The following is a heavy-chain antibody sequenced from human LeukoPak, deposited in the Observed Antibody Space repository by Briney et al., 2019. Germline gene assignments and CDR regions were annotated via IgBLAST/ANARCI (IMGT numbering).Heavy chain of an antibody. CDR1: GGSFSGYY. D-gene: IGHD3-3*01. Sequence: SETLSLTCAVYGGSFSGYYWRWIRQPPGKGLEWIGEINHSGSTNYNPSLKSRVTISIDTSKSQFSLKLSPVTAADTAVYYCAGRRLTIFGDYYYMDVWDKGTTVTVSS. J-gene: IGHJ6*03. V-gene: IGHV4-34*01. CDR3: AGRRLTIFGDYYYMDV. CDR2: INHSGST.